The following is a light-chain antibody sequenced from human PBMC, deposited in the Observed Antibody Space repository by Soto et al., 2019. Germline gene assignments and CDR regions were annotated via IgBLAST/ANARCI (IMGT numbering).Light chain of an antibody. CDR1: QSVSSN. J-gene: IGKJ2*01. V-gene: IGKV3-15*01. Sequence: EIVMTQSPANLSVSPGERATLSCRASQSVSSNLAWYQQKPGQGPRLLIYGASTRATSIPARFSGSGSGTEFTFTINSLQSEDFAVYYCQQYNKGPPYPFGQGTKLEIK. CDR2: GAS. CDR3: QQYNKGPPYP.